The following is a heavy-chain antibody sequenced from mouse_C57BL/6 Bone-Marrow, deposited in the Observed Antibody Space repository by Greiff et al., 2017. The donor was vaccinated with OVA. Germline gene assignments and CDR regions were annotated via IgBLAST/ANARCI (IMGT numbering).Heavy chain of an antibody. CDR3: AITTVVAYYFDY. CDR1: GYPFTSYW. V-gene: IGHV1-64*01. CDR2: IHSNSGST. Sequence: VQLQQPGAELVKPGASVKLSCKASGYPFTSYWMPWVKQRPGQGLEWIGMIHSNSGSTNYNEKCKSKATLTVDKSSSTAYMQLSSLTSEDSAVYYGAITTVVAYYFDYWGQGTTLTVSS. J-gene: IGHJ2*01. D-gene: IGHD1-1*01.